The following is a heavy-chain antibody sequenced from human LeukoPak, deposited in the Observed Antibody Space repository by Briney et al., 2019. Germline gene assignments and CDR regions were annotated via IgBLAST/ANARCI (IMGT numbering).Heavy chain of an antibody. Sequence: SETLSLTCTVSGGSISSSSYYWGWIRQHPGKGLEWIGYIYYSGSTYYNPSLKSRFTISVDTTKNQFSLKLSSVTAADTAVYYCARSGVVTADNWFDPWGQGTLVTVSS. D-gene: IGHD3-22*01. CDR3: ARSGVVTADNWFDP. CDR1: GGSISSSSYY. J-gene: IGHJ5*02. V-gene: IGHV4-31*03. CDR2: IYYSGST.